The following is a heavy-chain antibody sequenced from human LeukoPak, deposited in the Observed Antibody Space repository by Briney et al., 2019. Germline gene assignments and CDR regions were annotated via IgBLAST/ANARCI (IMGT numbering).Heavy chain of an antibody. D-gene: IGHD3-3*01. Sequence: SETLSLTCTVFGGSISSYYWSWIRQPPGKGLEWIGYIYYSGSTNYNPSLKSRVTISVDTSKNQFSLKLSSVTAADTAVYYCARALIFGVAGAPYYFDYWGQGTLVTVSS. CDR1: GGSISSYY. V-gene: IGHV4-59*01. CDR3: ARALIFGVAGAPYYFDY. CDR2: IYYSGST. J-gene: IGHJ4*02.